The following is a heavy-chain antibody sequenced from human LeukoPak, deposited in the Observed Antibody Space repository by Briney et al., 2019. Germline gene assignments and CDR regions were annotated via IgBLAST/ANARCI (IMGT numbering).Heavy chain of an antibody. Sequence: PGGSLRLSCAASGFSFSVYWMHWVRQAPGKGPVWVSRIKTDGSITDYADSVKGRFTISRDNAKNTLYLQMNSLRAEDTAVYYCARDIDNGDYVVYWGQGTLVTVSS. D-gene: IGHD4-17*01. J-gene: IGHJ4*02. CDR1: GFSFSVYW. V-gene: IGHV3-74*01. CDR2: IKTDGSIT. CDR3: ARDIDNGDYVVY.